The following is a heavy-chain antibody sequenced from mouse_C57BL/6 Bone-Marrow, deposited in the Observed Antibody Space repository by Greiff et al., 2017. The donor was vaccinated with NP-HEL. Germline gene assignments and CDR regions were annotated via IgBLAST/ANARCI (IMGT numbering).Heavy chain of an antibody. D-gene: IGHD2-2*01. CDR1: GYTFTSYW. Sequence: QVQLQQPGAELVRPGTSVKLSCKASGYTFTSYWMHWVKQRPGQGLAWIGVIDPSDSYTNYNQKFKGKATLTVDTSSSTAYMQLSSLTSEDSADYYCARGATMVKWFAYWGQGTLVTVSA. V-gene: IGHV1-59*01. CDR2: IDPSDSYT. J-gene: IGHJ3*01. CDR3: ARGATMVKWFAY.